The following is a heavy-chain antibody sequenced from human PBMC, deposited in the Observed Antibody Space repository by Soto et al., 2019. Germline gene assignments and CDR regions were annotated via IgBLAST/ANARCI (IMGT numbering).Heavy chain of an antibody. CDR2: IYYSGST. D-gene: IGHD3-10*01. CDR1: GGSIRSGDYY. J-gene: IGHJ4*02. CDR3: AKGLHSEDAFDY. Sequence: QVQLQESGPGLVKPSQTLSLICTVSGGSIRSGDYYWSWIRQPPGKGLGWIAYIYYSGSTYYYPSLKSRVTISVDSSKNQFSLKLSSATAAEAAVYFCAKGLHSEDAFDYWGQGTLVTVSS. V-gene: IGHV4-30-4*01.